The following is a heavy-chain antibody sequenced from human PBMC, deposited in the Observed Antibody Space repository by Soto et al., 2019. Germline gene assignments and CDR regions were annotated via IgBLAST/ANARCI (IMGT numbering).Heavy chain of an antibody. Sequence: SETLSLTCAVYGGSLRTYYWTWIRQFPGRALEWIGEISHTGATTYNPSLKDRVAMSVDTSRNQFSLKLRSMRAADTAMYYCSPKAGLRWGQGTWVTVSS. CDR3: SPKAGLR. CDR1: GGSLRTYY. CDR2: ISHTGAT. J-gene: IGHJ4*02. V-gene: IGHV4-34*01.